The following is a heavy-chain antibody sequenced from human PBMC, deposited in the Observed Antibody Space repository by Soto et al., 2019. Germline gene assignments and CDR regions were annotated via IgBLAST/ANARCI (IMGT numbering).Heavy chain of an antibody. CDR2: INHSGST. V-gene: IGHV4-34*01. CDR3: AREGGYDYVWGSYRPLPLDY. Sequence: PSETLSLTCAVYGGSFSGYYRSWIRQPPGKGLEWIGEINHSGSTNYNPSLKSRVTISVDTSKNQFSLRLSSVTAADTAVYYCAREGGYDYVWGSYRPLPLDYWGQGTLVTVSS. CDR1: GGSFSGYY. D-gene: IGHD3-16*02. J-gene: IGHJ4*02.